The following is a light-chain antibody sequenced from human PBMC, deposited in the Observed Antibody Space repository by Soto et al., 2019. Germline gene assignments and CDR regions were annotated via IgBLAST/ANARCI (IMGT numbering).Light chain of an antibody. CDR2: DAS. J-gene: IGKJ3*01. V-gene: IGKV3-11*01. Sequence: EIVLTQSPATLSLSPGERATLSCRASQSVSTYLAWYQQKPGQAPRLLIYDASNRATGIPGRFSGSGSGTDFTLTISSLEPEDFAVYYCQQRSNWPGITFGPGTKVDIK. CDR1: QSVSTY. CDR3: QQRSNWPGIT.